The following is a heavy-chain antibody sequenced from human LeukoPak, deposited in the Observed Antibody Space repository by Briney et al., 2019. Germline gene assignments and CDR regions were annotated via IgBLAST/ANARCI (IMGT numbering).Heavy chain of an antibody. D-gene: IGHD3-10*01. CDR3: ARAMVRGVTGAWFDP. Sequence: GSLSLSCAASGITFSNYAMSWVRPAPGKGLERVSTISGSGASTYYADSVKGRFTISRDNSKNTLYLQMNSLRAEDTAVYYCARAMVRGVTGAWFDPWGQGTLVTVSS. CDR2: ISGSGAST. J-gene: IGHJ5*02. V-gene: IGHV3-23*01. CDR1: GITFSNYA.